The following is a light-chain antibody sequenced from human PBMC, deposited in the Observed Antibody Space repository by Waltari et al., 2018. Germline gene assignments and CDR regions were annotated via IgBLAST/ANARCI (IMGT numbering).Light chain of an antibody. CDR1: TPDVDASTY. Sequence: QSALTQPRSVTGSPGQSVTIPFTGITPDVDASTYSSWFQQHPGSAPKLLIFDISERPSGVPDRFSGSKSANTASLTISGLQPEDEATYFCCSFRGSYTYVFGPGTSVTV. J-gene: IGLJ1*01. CDR3: CSFRGSYTYV. CDR2: DIS. V-gene: IGLV2-11*01.